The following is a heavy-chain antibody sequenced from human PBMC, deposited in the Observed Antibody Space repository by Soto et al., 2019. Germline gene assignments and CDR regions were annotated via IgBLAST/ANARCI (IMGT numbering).Heavy chain of an antibody. J-gene: IGHJ4*02. D-gene: IGHD2-2*01. V-gene: IGHV1-2*02. CDR3: ARDQGYCSSTSCYDYFDY. Sequence: ASVKVSCKASGYTFTGYDMHWVRQAPGQGLEWMGWINPNSGGTNYAQKFQGRVTMTRDTSISTAYMELSRLRSDDTAVYYCARDQGYCSSTSCYDYFDYWGQGTLVTVSS. CDR2: INPNSGGT. CDR1: GYTFTGYD.